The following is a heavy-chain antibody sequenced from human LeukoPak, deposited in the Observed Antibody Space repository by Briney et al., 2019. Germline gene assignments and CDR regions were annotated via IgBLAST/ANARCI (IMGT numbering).Heavy chain of an antibody. CDR2: ISSSSSTI. V-gene: IGHV3-48*01. J-gene: IGHJ5*02. D-gene: IGHD4-17*01. Sequence: GGSLRLSCAASGFTFSSYSMNWVRQAPGKGLEWVSYISSSSSTIYYADSVKGRFTISRDNAKNSLYLQMNSLRAEDTAVYYCARDLYGDYAENWVDPWGQGTLVTVSS. CDR3: ARDLYGDYAENWVDP. CDR1: GFTFSSYS.